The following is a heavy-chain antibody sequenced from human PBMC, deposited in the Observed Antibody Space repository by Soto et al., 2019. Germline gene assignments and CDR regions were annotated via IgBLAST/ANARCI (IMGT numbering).Heavy chain of an antibody. CDR2: IRMKVDNYAT. V-gene: IGHV3-73*01. CDR3: ARQGKGTSWFDP. CDR1: GFTFSSYG. J-gene: IGHJ5*02. Sequence: GGSLRLSCAASGFTFSSYGMHWVRQASGKGLEWVGRIRMKVDNYATIYAASVKGRFIISRDDSKNTAYLQMNSLKTEDTAMYYCARQGKGTSWFDPWGQGTLVTVSS. D-gene: IGHD1-1*01.